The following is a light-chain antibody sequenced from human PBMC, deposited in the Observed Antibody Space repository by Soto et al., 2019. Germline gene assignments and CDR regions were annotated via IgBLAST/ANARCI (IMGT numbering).Light chain of an antibody. CDR3: QQHSNWIT. V-gene: IGKV3-15*01. CDR1: QSVSSS. CDR2: GAS. Sequence: EIVMTQSPATLSVSPGERATLSCRASQSVSSSLAWYQQKPGQAPRLLIYGASTRATGIPARFSGSGSGTEFTLTISSLEFADSAVYHCQQHSNWITFGQGTRLEIK. J-gene: IGKJ5*01.